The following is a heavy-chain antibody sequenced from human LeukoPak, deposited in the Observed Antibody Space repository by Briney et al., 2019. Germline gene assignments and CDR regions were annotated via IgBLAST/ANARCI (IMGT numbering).Heavy chain of an antibody. CDR2: INSDGSST. V-gene: IGHV3-74*01. D-gene: IGHD1-26*01. Sequence: TGGSLRLSCAASGSTFSSYWMHWVRQAPGKGLVWVSRINSDGSSTSYADSVKGRFTISRDNAKNTLYLQMNSLRAEDTAVYYCARVSGSYKDDAFDIWGQGTMVTVSS. J-gene: IGHJ3*02. CDR1: GSTFSSYW. CDR3: ARVSGSYKDDAFDI.